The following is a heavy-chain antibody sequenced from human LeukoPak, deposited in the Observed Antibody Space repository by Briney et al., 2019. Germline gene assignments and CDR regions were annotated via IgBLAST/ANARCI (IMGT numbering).Heavy chain of an antibody. CDR1: GGSFSGYY. V-gene: IGHV4-34*01. D-gene: IGHD3-10*01. Sequence: PSETLSLTCAVYGGSFSGYYWSWIRQPPGKGLEWIGEINHSGSTNYNPSLKSRVTISVDTSKNHFSLKLSSVTAADTAVYYCARGAYFYGSGINWFDPWGQGTLITVSS. CDR3: ARGAYFYGSGINWFDP. CDR2: INHSGST. J-gene: IGHJ5*02.